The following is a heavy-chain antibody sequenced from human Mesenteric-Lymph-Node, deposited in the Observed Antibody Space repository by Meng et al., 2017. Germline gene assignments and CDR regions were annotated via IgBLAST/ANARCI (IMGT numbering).Heavy chain of an antibody. CDR3: ARVLRAAATFDY. CDR1: GYTFTSYD. V-gene: IGHV1-8*01. Sequence: QVQLVQSGAEVKKPGASVKVSCKAPGYTFTSYDINWVRQATGQGLEWMGWMNPNSGNTGYAQKFQGRVTMTRNTSISTAYMELSSLRSEDTAVYYCARVLRAAATFDYWGQGTLVTVSS. D-gene: IGHD6-13*01. J-gene: IGHJ4*02. CDR2: MNPNSGNT.